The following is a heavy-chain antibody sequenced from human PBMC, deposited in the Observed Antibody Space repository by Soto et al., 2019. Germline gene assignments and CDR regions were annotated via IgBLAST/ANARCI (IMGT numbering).Heavy chain of an antibody. Sequence: EVQLLESGGGLVQPGGSLRLSCAASGFTFSSYAMSWVRQAPGKGLEWVSAISGSGGSTYYADSVKGRFTISRDNSKNTLYLQMNSLRAEDTAVYYCAKDQAGIAAGRAQQYGMDVWGQGTTVTVSS. V-gene: IGHV3-23*01. CDR3: AKDQAGIAAGRAQQYGMDV. CDR2: ISGSGGST. D-gene: IGHD6-6*01. CDR1: GFTFSSYA. J-gene: IGHJ6*02.